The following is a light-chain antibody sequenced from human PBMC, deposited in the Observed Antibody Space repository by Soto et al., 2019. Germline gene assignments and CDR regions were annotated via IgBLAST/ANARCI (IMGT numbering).Light chain of an antibody. CDR3: CSYATGTTWV. J-gene: IGLJ3*02. CDR2: EVN. CDR1: SSDVGTYNL. V-gene: IGLV2-23*02. Sequence: QSALTQSASVSGSPGQSITISCTGTSSDVGTYNLVSWYQHYPGNAPQLMIYEVNERPSGVSNRFSGSKSGSTASLTISGLQAEDEADYYCCSYATGTTWVFGGGTKLTVL.